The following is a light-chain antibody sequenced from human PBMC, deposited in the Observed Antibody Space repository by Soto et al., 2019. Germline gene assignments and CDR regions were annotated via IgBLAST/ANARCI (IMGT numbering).Light chain of an antibody. Sequence: EIVLTQSPVTLSRSRGERATLSCRASQSVSTYLAWYQQKPGQAPRLLIYDASNKATGIPARFSGSGSGTDFTLTIGSPEPEDFAVYYCQHRTKAFGQGTRLEIK. J-gene: IGKJ5*01. V-gene: IGKV3-11*01. CDR2: DAS. CDR3: QHRTKA. CDR1: QSVSTY.